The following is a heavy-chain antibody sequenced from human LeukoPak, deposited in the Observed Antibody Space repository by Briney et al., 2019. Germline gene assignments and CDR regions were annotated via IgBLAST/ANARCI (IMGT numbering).Heavy chain of an antibody. CDR2: MSGSGGST. D-gene: IGHD3-22*01. J-gene: IGHJ4*02. CDR3: ASDYYDTSGYYPTFDN. V-gene: IGHV3-23*01. Sequence: GGSLRLSCAASGFTFSSYAMSWVRQAPGKGLEWVSAMSGSGGSTYYADSVKGRFTISRDNSKNTLYLQMNSLRAEDTAVYYCASDYYDTSGYYPTFDNWGQGTLVTVSS. CDR1: GFTFSSYA.